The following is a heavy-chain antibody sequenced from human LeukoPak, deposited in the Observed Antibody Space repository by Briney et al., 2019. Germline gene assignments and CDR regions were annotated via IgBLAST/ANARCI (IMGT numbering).Heavy chain of an antibody. V-gene: IGHV4-61*02. D-gene: IGHD6-13*01. CDR2: IYTSGST. J-gene: IGHJ6*03. Sequence: SQTLSLTCTVSGGSIRSGSYYWSWIRQPAGKGLEWIGRIYTSGSTNYNPSLKSRVTISVDTSKNQFSLGLTSVTAADTAVYFCARDYSTPSYYYYYMDVWGKGTTVTVSS. CDR3: ARDYSTPSYYYYYMDV. CDR1: GGSIRSGSYY.